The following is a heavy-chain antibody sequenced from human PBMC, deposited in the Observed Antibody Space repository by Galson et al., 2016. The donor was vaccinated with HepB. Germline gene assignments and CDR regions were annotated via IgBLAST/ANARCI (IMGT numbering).Heavy chain of an antibody. CDR1: GFTFRSYV. CDR3: ARDPRAGAPDYFDY. CDR2: TSSDERVK. Sequence: SLRLSCAASGFTFRSYVTHWVRHPPGKGLEWVAVTSSDERVKFYADSVRGRFTISRDNSKNTLYLQMDRLTTDDTAVYYCARDPRAGAPDYFDYWGQGTLVTVSS. V-gene: IGHV3-30*04. D-gene: IGHD1-26*01. J-gene: IGHJ4*02.